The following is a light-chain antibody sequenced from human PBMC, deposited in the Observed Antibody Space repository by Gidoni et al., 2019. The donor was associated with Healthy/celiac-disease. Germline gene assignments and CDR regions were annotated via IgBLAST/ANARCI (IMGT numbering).Light chain of an antibody. CDR2: LGS. CDR1: HSLLHSNGYNY. Sequence: DIVMTQSPLSLPVTPGEPASISCRSSHSLLHSNGYNYLDWYLQKPGQSPQLLIYLGSNRASEVPHRFRCSGSGTDFTLKISRVEAEDVRVYYCMQALQTPWTFGQGTKVEIK. CDR3: MQALQTPWT. V-gene: IGKV2-28*01. J-gene: IGKJ1*01.